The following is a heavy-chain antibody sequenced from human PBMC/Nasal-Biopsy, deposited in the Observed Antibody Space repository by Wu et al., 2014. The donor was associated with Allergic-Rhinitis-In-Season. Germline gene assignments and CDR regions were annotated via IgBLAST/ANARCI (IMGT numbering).Heavy chain of an antibody. D-gene: IGHD1-26*01. CDR1: GGPLHSGPNY. CDR3: ARHGPQGIVGEVNWFDP. J-gene: IGHJ5*02. Sequence: TLSLTCTVSGGPLHSGPNYWAWIRQSPEKGLEWIGDIYFSGTTSYNPSLTSRVIMSIDTSNNQFSLTLYSVTAADTAVYYCARHGPQGIVGEVNWFDPWGQGTLVTVSS. CDR2: IYFSGTT. V-gene: IGHV4-39*01.